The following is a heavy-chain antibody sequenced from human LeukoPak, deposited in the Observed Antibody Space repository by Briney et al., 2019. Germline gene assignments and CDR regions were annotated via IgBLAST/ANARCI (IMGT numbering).Heavy chain of an antibody. Sequence: KTGGSLRLSCAASGFTFSDYYMSWIRQAPGKGLEWVSYITSSGSTIYYADSMKGRFTISRDNAKHSLFLQLDSLRAEDTAVYYCARLAAAGTDFDYWGLGTQVSVSS. CDR2: ITSSGSTI. J-gene: IGHJ4*02. CDR3: ARLAAAGTDFDY. CDR1: GFTFSDYY. D-gene: IGHD6-13*01. V-gene: IGHV3-11*01.